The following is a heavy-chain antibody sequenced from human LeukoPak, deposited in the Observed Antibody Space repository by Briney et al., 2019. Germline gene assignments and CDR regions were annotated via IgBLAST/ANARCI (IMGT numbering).Heavy chain of an antibody. CDR1: GFTFSSYA. CDR2: INVSGGST. Sequence: PGGSLRLSCAASGFTFSSYAMSWVRQAPGKGLEWVSAINVSGGSTYYADSVKGRFTISRDDSKKTLYLQMNSLRAEDTAVYYCAKGDYYDSSGYPDYWGQGTLVTVSS. J-gene: IGHJ4*02. CDR3: AKGDYYDSSGYPDY. D-gene: IGHD3-22*01. V-gene: IGHV3-23*01.